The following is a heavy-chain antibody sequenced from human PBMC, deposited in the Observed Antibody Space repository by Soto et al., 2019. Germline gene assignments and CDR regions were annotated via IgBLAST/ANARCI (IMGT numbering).Heavy chain of an antibody. D-gene: IGHD6-19*01. J-gene: IGHJ4*02. CDR2: ISSSGATG. Sequence: QVYLVDSGGGLVKPGESLRLSCAASGFTFSAYYMSWIRQAQGKGLEWISYISSSGATGNYADSVKGRFTVSRDNAKNSVYLEMNSLRAEDTAVYYCARDRGAVVGQFIDYWGQGTLVTVSS. V-gene: IGHV3-11*01. CDR3: ARDRGAVVGQFIDY. CDR1: GFTFSAYY.